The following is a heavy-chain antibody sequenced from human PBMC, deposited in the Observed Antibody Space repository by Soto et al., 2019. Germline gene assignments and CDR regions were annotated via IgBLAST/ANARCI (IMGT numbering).Heavy chain of an antibody. D-gene: IGHD3-22*01. Sequence: QLQLQESGPGLVKPSETLSLTCTVSGGSISSSSYYWGWIRQPPGKGLEGIGSIYYSGSTYYNPSLKSRVTISVDTSKNQFSLKLSSVPAADTAVYYCARHLPTYSYDSSGYRDYGMDVWGQGTTVTVSS. V-gene: IGHV4-39*01. CDR3: ARHLPTYSYDSSGYRDYGMDV. CDR1: GGSISSSSYY. CDR2: IYYSGST. J-gene: IGHJ6*02.